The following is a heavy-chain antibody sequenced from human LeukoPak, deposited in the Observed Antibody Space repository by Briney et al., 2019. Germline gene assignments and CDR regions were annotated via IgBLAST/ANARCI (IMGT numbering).Heavy chain of an antibody. CDR1: GGSISSYY. V-gene: IGHV4-4*07. CDR3: ARDTYYYDSSGYSQLDY. J-gene: IGHJ4*02. Sequence: PSETLSLTCTVSGGSISSYYWSWIRQPAGKGLEWIGRIHTSGSTNYNPSLKSRVTMSVDTSKNQFSLKLSSVTAADTAVYYCARDTYYYDSSGYSQLDYWGQGTLVTVSS. D-gene: IGHD3-22*01. CDR2: IHTSGST.